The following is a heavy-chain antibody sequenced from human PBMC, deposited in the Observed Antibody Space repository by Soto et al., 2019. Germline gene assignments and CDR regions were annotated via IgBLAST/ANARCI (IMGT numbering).Heavy chain of an antibody. J-gene: IGHJ6*02. Sequence: PSETLSLTCNVSGGSVNSANHYWTWVRQPPGKGLEWVGYIYYTGRTNYSPSLKKRVTISVDTSKSQFSLRLNSVYAADTAIYYCARIWLSGHSYYYYGMDVWGPGNPVTVSS. D-gene: IGHD3-22*01. CDR1: GGSVNSANHY. V-gene: IGHV4-61*01. CDR2: IYYTGRT. CDR3: ARIWLSGHSYYYYGMDV.